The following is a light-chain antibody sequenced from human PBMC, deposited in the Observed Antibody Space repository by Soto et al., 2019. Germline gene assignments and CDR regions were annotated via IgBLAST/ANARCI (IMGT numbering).Light chain of an antibody. CDR2: SNN. Sequence: QSVLTQPPSASGTPGQRVTISCSGSSSNIGSTTVNWYQQLPGTAPKLLIYSNNQRPSGVPDRFSGSKSGTSASLAISGLRSEDEADYYCAAWDDSLNGYVFGTGTQLTVL. CDR3: AAWDDSLNGYV. J-gene: IGLJ1*01. V-gene: IGLV1-44*01. CDR1: SSNIGSTT.